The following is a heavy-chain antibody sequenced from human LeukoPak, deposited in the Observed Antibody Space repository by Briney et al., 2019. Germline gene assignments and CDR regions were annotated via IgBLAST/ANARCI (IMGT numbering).Heavy chain of an antibody. CDR3: ARSGYTSGQFDP. J-gene: IGHJ5*02. D-gene: IGHD6-19*01. CDR2: IYHSGTT. V-gene: IGHV4-30-2*01. Sequence: ASQTLSLTCTVSGGSISSGGYYWSWIRQPPGKGLEWIGYIYHSGTTYSNPSLKSRVTISVDRSKNQFSLKLSSVTAADTAVYYCARSGYTSGQFDPWGQGTLVTVSS. CDR1: GGSISSGGYY.